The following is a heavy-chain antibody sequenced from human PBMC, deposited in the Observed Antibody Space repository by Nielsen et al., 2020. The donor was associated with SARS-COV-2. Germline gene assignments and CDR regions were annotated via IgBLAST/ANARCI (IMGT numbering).Heavy chain of an antibody. J-gene: IGHJ4*02. V-gene: IGHV3-74*01. CDR1: GFTFSSYW. CDR2: ILSDGSTI. Sequence: GGSLRLSCAASGFTFSSYWMHWVRQAPGKGLVWVSHILSDGSTINYADSVRGRFTISRDNAKNTLYLQMNSLRAEDTAVYSCARVMQGNFDYWGQGTLVTVSS. CDR3: ARVMQGNFDY.